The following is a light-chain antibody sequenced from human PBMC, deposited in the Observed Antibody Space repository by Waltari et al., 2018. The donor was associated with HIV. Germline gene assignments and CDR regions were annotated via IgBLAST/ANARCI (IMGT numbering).Light chain of an antibody. Sequence: EIVMTQSPVTLSVSPGERATLSCRASQSVSSNLAWYQQKPGQAPRLLIYGASTRATGIPVRFSGSGSGTEFTLTISSLQSEDFAVYYCQQYNNWPRDTFGQGTKVEIK. CDR2: GAS. CDR3: QQYNNWPRDT. J-gene: IGKJ1*01. CDR1: QSVSSN. V-gene: IGKV3-15*01.